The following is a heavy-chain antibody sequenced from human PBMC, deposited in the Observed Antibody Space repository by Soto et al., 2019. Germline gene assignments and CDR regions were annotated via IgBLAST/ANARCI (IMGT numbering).Heavy chain of an antibody. CDR1: GFTMSTYS. CDR3: AKWSGYGDL. V-gene: IGHV3-23*01. CDR2: ISVTPGIT. D-gene: IGHD5-12*01. Sequence: EMQLLESGGGLVQPGGSLRLSCAASGFTMSTYSVTWVRQAPGKGLEWVSGISVTPGITFYADSVKGRFTISRDSSNNAVYLQMNSLRAEVTAMYFCAKWSGYGDLWGQGTLVTDSS. J-gene: IGHJ4*02.